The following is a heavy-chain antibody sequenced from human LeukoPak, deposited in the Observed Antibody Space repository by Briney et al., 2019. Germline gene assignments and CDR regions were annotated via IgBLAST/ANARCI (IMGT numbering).Heavy chain of an antibody. CDR2: MNPNSGNT. Sequence: GASVKVSCKASGYTFTSYDINWVRQATGQGLEWMGWMNPNSGNTGYAQKFQGRVTITRNTSISTAYMELSSLRSEDTAVYYCARRRIAAPRHFDYWGQGTLVTVSS. CDR3: ARRRIAAPRHFDY. J-gene: IGHJ4*02. CDR1: GYTFTSYD. V-gene: IGHV1-8*03. D-gene: IGHD6-6*01.